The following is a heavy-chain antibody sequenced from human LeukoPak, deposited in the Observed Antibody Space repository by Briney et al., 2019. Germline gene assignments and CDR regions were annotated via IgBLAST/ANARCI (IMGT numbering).Heavy chain of an antibody. V-gene: IGHV4-34*01. Sequence: PSETLSLTCAVYGESLSGYYWSWIRQPPGKGLEWIGEINHSGSTNYNPSLTSRVTISVDMSKNQFSLKLTSVTAADTAVYYCARGVQYSSNWYFDLWGGGTLVTVSS. CDR3: ARGVQYSSNWYFDL. D-gene: IGHD6-13*01. CDR1: GESLSGYY. J-gene: IGHJ2*01. CDR2: INHSGST.